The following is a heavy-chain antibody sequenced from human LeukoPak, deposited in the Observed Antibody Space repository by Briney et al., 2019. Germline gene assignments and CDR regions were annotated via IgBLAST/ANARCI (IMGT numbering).Heavy chain of an antibody. CDR2: ISGSGGST. J-gene: IGHJ5*02. CDR3: AKVGIVVVVAAPTSNWFDP. V-gene: IGHV3-23*01. Sequence: PGGSLRLSCAASGFTFSSYAMSWVRQAPGKGLEWVSAISGSGGSTYYADSVKGRVTLSRDKSQNTLYLKINSLRAEDTAVYYCAKVGIVVVVAAPTSNWFDPWGQGTLVTVSS. CDR1: GFTFSSYA. D-gene: IGHD2-15*01.